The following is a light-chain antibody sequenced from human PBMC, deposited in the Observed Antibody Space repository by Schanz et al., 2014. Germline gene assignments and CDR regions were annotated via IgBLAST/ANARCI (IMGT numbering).Light chain of an antibody. J-gene: IGKJ2*01. Sequence: EIVLTQSPGTLSLSPGERGTLSCRASQSLSSSYLAWYQQKPGQAPRLLIYGGSTRATGIPDRFSGSGSGTDFTLTINRLEPEDFAVYYCQQYGTSPLTFGQGTKLEIK. CDR1: QSLSSSY. V-gene: IGKV3-20*01. CDR2: GGS. CDR3: QQYGTSPLT.